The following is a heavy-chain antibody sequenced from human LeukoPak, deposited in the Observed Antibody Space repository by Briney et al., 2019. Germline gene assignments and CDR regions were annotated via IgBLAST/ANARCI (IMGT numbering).Heavy chain of an antibody. J-gene: IGHJ4*02. CDR2: ISSSGGST. Sequence: GGSLRLSCAASGFTFSSYAMSWVRQAPGKGLEWVSAISSSGGSTYYADSVKGRFTISRDNSKNTLYLQMNSLRAEDTAVYYCAKDDYYDSSGYPNTFDYWGQGTLVTVSS. CDR3: AKDDYYDSSGYPNTFDY. CDR1: GFTFSSYA. D-gene: IGHD3-22*01. V-gene: IGHV3-23*01.